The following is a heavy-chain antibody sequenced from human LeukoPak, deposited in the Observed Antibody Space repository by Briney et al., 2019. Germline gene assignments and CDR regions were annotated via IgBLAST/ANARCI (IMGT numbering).Heavy chain of an antibody. Sequence: PGRSLRLSCAASGFTFSTYAMHWVRQAPGKGLEWVAFISYDGSNKYYADSVKGRFTISRDNSKNTLYLQMNSLRAEDTAVYYCARGEDTAMISGGYNWFDPWGQGTLVTVSS. D-gene: IGHD5-18*01. V-gene: IGHV3-30-3*01. CDR1: GFTFSTYA. CDR2: ISYDGSNK. CDR3: ARGEDTAMISGGYNWFDP. J-gene: IGHJ5*02.